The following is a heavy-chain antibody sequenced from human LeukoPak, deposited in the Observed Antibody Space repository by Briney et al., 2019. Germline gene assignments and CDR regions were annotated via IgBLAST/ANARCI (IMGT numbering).Heavy chain of an antibody. CDR3: VSAPNSYYLDH. V-gene: IGHV3-7*01. Sequence: GGSLRLSCAASGLTFSNYYMTWVRQAPGKGLEWVANIKEDGNEKYYVDSVEGRFAISRDNTKNSLYLQMNNLRAEDTAVYYCVSAPNSYYLDHWGQGTPVTVSS. CDR1: GLTFSNYY. CDR2: IKEDGNEK. J-gene: IGHJ4*02.